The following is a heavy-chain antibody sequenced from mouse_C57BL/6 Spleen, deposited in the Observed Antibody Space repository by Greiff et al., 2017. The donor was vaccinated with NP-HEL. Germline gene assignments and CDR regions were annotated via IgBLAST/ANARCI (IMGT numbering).Heavy chain of an antibody. Sequence: EVQVVESGGDLVKPGGSLKLSCAASGFTFSSYGMSWVRQTPDKRLEWVATISSGGSYTYYPDSVKGRFTISRDNAKNTLYLQMSSLKSEDTAMYYCARQTPIYDGYYVDYWGQGTTLTVSS. CDR1: GFTFSSYG. CDR2: ISSGGSYT. J-gene: IGHJ2*01. D-gene: IGHD2-3*01. CDR3: ARQTPIYDGYYVDY. V-gene: IGHV5-6*01.